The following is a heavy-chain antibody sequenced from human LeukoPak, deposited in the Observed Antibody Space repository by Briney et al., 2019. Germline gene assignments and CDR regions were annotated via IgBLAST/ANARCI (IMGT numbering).Heavy chain of an antibody. CDR2: INPNNRDT. J-gene: IGHJ4*02. D-gene: IGHD6-19*01. CDR3: ARVSVAVAGLLDY. V-gene: IGHV1-2*06. Sequence: ASVKVSCKASGYSFSGYFIHWVRQAPGQGLEWMGRINPNNRDTIYAQKFQGRVTMTRDTSFSTAYMELNRLRSDDTAVYYCARVSVAVAGLLDYWGQGTLLTVSS. CDR1: GYSFSGYF.